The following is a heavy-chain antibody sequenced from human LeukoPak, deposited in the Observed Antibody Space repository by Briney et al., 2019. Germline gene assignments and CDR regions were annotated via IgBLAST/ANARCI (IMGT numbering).Heavy chain of an antibody. V-gene: IGHV3-30-3*01. CDR1: GFTFSNYA. D-gene: IGHD3-22*01. CDR2: ISYDGNNE. CDR3: AREGYYAFDI. Sequence: PGGSLRLSCAASGFTFSNYAMQWVRQAPSRGLEWVSIISYDGNNEYYSDSVRGRFTISRDDSEKTLYLQMNSLRPEDTAVYYCAREGYYAFDIWGQGTMVTVSS. J-gene: IGHJ3*02.